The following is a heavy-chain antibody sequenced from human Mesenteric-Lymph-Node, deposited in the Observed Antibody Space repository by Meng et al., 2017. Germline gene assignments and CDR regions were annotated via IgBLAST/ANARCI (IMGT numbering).Heavy chain of an antibody. CDR3: ARDNTGID. J-gene: IGHJ4*02. D-gene: IGHD1-26*01. V-gene: IGHV3-66*02. CDR2: IHSGGSI. Sequence: GESLKISCAASGFIVSSTHMNWVRQAPGKGLEWVSMIHSGGSIYYADSVKGRFTISRDNSKNTLYLQMNSLRTDDTAVYYCARDNTGIDWGQGTLVTVSS. CDR1: GFIVSSTH.